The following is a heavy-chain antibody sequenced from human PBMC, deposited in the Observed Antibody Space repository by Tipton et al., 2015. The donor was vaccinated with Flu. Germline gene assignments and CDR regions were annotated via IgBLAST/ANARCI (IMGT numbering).Heavy chain of an antibody. Sequence: QLVQSGPEVKKPGESLKISCQGSGYSFTSYWIVWVRQMPGKGLEWMGIIYPGDFDTRYSPSFQGQVTISADKSISTAYLQWSSLKASDTAMHYCVRHGDLWVFDYWGQGTLVTVSS. V-gene: IGHV5-51*01. CDR1: GYSFTSYW. D-gene: IGHD7-27*01. CDR2: IYPGDFDT. J-gene: IGHJ4*02. CDR3: VRHGDLWVFDY.